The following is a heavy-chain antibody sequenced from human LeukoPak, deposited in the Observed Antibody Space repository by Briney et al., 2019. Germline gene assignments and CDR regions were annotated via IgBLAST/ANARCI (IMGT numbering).Heavy chain of an antibody. Sequence: SETLSLTCVVSGYSISNDYYWGWIRQPPGKGLEWSGNNYHSGGSYNNPSLKSPVTILVDTSKHQSPLKMSSVTAAATAAYYCARALWFGESKTAPYYYYMGVWGKGTTVTVSS. CDR1: GYSISNDYY. J-gene: IGHJ6*03. V-gene: IGHV4-38-2*01. CDR3: ARALWFGESKTAPYYYYMGV. CDR2: NYHSGGS. D-gene: IGHD3-10*01.